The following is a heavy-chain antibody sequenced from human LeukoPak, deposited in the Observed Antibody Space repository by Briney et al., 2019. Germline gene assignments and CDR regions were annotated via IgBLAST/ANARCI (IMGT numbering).Heavy chain of an antibody. D-gene: IGHD6-19*01. V-gene: IGHV3-33*06. Sequence: PGRSLRLSCAASGFTFSSYGMHWVRQAPGKGLEWVAVIWYDGGNKYYADSVKGRFTISRDNSKNTLYLQMNSLRAEDTAVYYCAKDHGYSSGWSELDYWGQGTLVTVSS. CDR3: AKDHGYSSGWSELDY. J-gene: IGHJ4*02. CDR2: IWYDGGNK. CDR1: GFTFSSYG.